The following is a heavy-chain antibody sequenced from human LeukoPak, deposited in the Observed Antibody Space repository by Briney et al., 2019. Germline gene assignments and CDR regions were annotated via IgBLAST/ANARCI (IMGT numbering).Heavy chain of an antibody. J-gene: IGHJ6*02. D-gene: IGHD3-9*01. CDR3: ARDRRNYDTLTGYYIKVAMDV. CDR1: GFTFSSYE. CDR2: ISSSGNTI. Sequence: PGGSLRLSCAASGFTFSSYEMNWVRQAPGKRLEWVSYISSSGNTIYYADSVKGRFTISRDNAKNSLYLQMNSLRAEDTAVYYCARDRRNYDTLTGYYIKVAMDVWGQGTTVTVSS. V-gene: IGHV3-48*03.